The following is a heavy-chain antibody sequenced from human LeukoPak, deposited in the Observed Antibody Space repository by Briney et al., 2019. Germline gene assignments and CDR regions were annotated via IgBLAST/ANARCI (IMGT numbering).Heavy chain of an antibody. Sequence: PGRSLRLSCTASGFTFGDYAMNWVRQAPGKGLEWVGFIRSKRYGGATEYAASVKGRFTISRDDSKSVAYLHMNSLKTEDTAVYYCTRDILSGWYYFDFWGQGTLVTVSS. V-gene: IGHV3-49*04. CDR1: GFTFGDYA. J-gene: IGHJ4*02. D-gene: IGHD6-19*01. CDR3: TRDILSGWYYFDF. CDR2: IRSKRYGGAT.